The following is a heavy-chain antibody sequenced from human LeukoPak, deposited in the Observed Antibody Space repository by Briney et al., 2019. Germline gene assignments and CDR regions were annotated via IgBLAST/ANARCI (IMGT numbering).Heavy chain of an antibody. D-gene: IGHD3-22*01. CDR3: SSGSLGHYYDSSVYEY. J-gene: IGHJ4*02. CDR2: INFNGIKE. CDR1: GFSLSSYG. V-gene: IGHV3-33*01. Sequence: GRSLRLSCAASGFSLSSYGMNWVHQAPGKGLEWVGGINFNGIKEFYADSVNGRFTVSNDTSKNTLHLQMDSLRAEDTAVYYCSSGSLGHYYDSSVYEYWGQGTLVTVSS.